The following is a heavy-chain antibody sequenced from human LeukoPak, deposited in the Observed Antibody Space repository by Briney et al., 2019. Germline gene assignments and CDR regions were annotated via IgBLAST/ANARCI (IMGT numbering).Heavy chain of an antibody. J-gene: IGHJ4*02. D-gene: IGHD3-10*01. V-gene: IGHV3-23*01. CDR3: AGDSGYAFDY. CDR1: GFRFPSYA. Sequence: GGSLRLSCAASGFRFPSYAMSWVRQAPGKGLEWVSSISGSGGSTYYADSVKGRFTISRDNAKNSLYLHMSSLRDEDTAVYYCAGDSGYAFDYWGRGTLVTASS. CDR2: ISGSGGST.